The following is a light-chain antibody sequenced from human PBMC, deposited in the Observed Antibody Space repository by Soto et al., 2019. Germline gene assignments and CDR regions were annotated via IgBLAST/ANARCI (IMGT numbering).Light chain of an antibody. Sequence: QSALTQPASVSGSPGQSITISCTGTSSDVGRYNLVSWYQQHPGKAPKLMIYEASKRPSGVSNRFSASKSGNTASLTISGXXXXXXXXYXCCSHAGSSSFVFGTGTK. CDR1: SSDVGRYNL. V-gene: IGLV2-23*01. J-gene: IGLJ1*01. CDR2: EAS. CDR3: CSHAGSSSFV.